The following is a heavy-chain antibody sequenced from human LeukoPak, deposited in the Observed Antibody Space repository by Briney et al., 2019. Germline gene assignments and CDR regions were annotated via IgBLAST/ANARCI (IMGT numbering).Heavy chain of an antibody. V-gene: IGHV4-4*07. Sequence: SETLSLTCTVSGGSISSYYWSLIRQPAGKGLEWIGRIYTSGSTNYNPSLKSRVTMSVDTSKNQFSLKLSSVTAADTAVYYCARGPDYYDSSGYLGPWGQGTLVTVSS. CDR3: ARGPDYYDSSGYLGP. CDR2: IYTSGST. CDR1: GGSISSYY. J-gene: IGHJ5*02. D-gene: IGHD3-22*01.